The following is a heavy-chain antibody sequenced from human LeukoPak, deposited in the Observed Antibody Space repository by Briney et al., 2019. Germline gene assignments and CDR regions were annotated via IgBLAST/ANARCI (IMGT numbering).Heavy chain of an antibody. CDR1: GGSFSGYY. CDR3: ARGGTYYYGSGSLGFDP. Sequence: PSETLSLTCAVYGGSFSGYYWSWIRQPPGKGLEWIGEINHSGSTNYNPSLERRLTISVDTTKNQFSLKLSSVSAADTAVYYCARGGTYYYGSGSLGFDPWGQGTLVTVSS. J-gene: IGHJ5*02. CDR2: INHSGST. V-gene: IGHV4-34*01. D-gene: IGHD3-10*01.